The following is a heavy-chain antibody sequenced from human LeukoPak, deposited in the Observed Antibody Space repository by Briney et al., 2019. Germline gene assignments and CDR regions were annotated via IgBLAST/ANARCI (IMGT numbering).Heavy chain of an antibody. CDR2: IYTSGST. Sequence: SETLSLTCTVSGGSISSYYWSWLRQPAGKGLEWVGRIYTSGSTNYTPSLKSRVTMSVDTSKNQFSLKLSSVTAADTAVYYCARHNFKLLWFGSHFDYWGQGTLVTVSS. V-gene: IGHV4-4*07. CDR1: GGSISSYY. D-gene: IGHD3-10*01. CDR3: ARHNFKLLWFGSHFDY. J-gene: IGHJ4*02.